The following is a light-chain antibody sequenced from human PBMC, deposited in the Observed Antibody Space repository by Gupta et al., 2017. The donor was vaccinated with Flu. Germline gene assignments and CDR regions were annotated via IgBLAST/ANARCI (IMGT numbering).Light chain of an antibody. CDR2: AAS. CDR3: QQSDNTLFT. J-gene: IGKJ4*01. CDR1: QRISIY. V-gene: IGKV1-39*01. Sequence: DIQMTQSPSSLSASVGDRVTLTCRASQRISIYLNWYQCKPGKAPKLLIYAASTVQSGVPSRFSGSGSGTDFTLTISRLQPEEFATYYCQQSDNTLFTFGRGTTVEIK.